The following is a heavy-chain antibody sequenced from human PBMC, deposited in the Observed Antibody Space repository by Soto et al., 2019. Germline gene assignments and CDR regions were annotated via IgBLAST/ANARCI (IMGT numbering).Heavy chain of an antibody. D-gene: IGHD4-17*01. Sequence: EVRVVESGGDLVQPGGSLRLSCATSGFIFSDYWMGWVRQAPGKGLEWVANIKKDGSTYSYVDSVRDRFIISRDNAKNSLYIQMNSLRAEDTAVYYCARHGDYVFDQWGQGTLVTVSS. J-gene: IGHJ4*02. CDR3: ARHGDYVFDQ. CDR2: IKKDGSTY. V-gene: IGHV3-7*02. CDR1: GFIFSDYW.